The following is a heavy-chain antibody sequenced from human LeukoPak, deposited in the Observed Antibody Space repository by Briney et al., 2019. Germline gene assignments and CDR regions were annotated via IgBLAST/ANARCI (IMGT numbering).Heavy chain of an antibody. V-gene: IGHV3-74*01. CDR3: ARVGATNAFDI. CDR1: GFTLSNYW. Sequence: GGSLRLSCAASGFTLSNYWMYWVRHAPGKGLVWVSRTSPDETFTAYADSVKGRFSISRDIAKNTFYLQMNSLRAEDTAVYYCARVGATNAFDIWGQGTMVTVSS. CDR2: TSPDETFT. J-gene: IGHJ3*02. D-gene: IGHD1-26*01.